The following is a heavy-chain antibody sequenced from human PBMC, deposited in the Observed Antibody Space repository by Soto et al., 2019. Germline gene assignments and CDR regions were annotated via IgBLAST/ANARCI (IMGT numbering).Heavy chain of an antibody. CDR3: ARSTGAAGSAY. V-gene: IGHV4-34*01. CDR1: GGSFSGYY. J-gene: IGHJ4*02. Sequence: QVQLQQWGAGLLKPSETLSLTCAVYGGSFSGYYWSWIRQPPGKGLEWIGEINHSGSTNYNPSLKSRVTISVDTSKNQFSLKLSSVTAADTAVYYCARSTGAAGSAYWGQGTLVTVSS. CDR2: INHSGST. D-gene: IGHD2-2*01.